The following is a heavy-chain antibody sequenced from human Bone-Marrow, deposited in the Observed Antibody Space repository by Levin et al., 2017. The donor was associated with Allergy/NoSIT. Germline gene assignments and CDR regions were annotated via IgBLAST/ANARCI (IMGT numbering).Heavy chain of an antibody. CDR3: ARGISMIEVLSIDAFDI. CDR1: GFTLKTYS. J-gene: IGHJ3*02. D-gene: IGHD3-22*01. Sequence: PGESLKISCAASGFTLKTYSMNWVRQAPGKGLEWVSYISRSSGTIFYADSVKGRFTISRDNAKNSLFLQMNSLRAEDTALYYCARGISMIEVLSIDAFDIWGQGTLVTVSS. CDR2: ISRSSGTI. V-gene: IGHV3-48*04.